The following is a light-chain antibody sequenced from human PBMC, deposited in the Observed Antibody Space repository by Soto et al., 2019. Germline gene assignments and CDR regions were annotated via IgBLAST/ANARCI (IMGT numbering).Light chain of an antibody. V-gene: IGKV3-20*01. Sequence: EIVLTQSPGTLSLSPGERATLSCRASQTFNNYVAWYQQKPGQAPRVLIYDSSIRATGVPDRFSGSGSGTDFTLTISRLEPEDFAVYYCQQYVDSPETFGGGTKVEIK. J-gene: IGKJ4*01. CDR3: QQYVDSPET. CDR2: DSS. CDR1: QTFNNY.